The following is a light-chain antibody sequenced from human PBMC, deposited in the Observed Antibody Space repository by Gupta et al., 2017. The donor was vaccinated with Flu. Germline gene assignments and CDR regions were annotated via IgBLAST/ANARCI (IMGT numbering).Light chain of an antibody. CDR3: AAWDGSRNGYV. CDR1: SSNIGRNT. Sequence: QSVLTQPPSASGTPGQRVTISCSGSSSNIGRNTVNWYQQLPGRAPKLLVYNNNQRPSGVPDRFSGSKSGTSASLAISGLQFEDEADYYCAAWDGSRNGYVFGTGTKVTVL. V-gene: IGLV1-44*01. J-gene: IGLJ1*01. CDR2: NNN.